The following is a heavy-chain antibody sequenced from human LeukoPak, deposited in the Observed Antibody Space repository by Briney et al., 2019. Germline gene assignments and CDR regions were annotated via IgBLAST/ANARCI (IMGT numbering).Heavy chain of an antibody. V-gene: IGHV4-61*01. CDR1: GGSISSSSYY. D-gene: IGHD3-3*01. Sequence: PSETLSLTCTASGGSISSSSYYWSWIRQPPGKGLEWFGHIYYSGSTNYNPSLKSRVTISVDTSKNQFSLKLSSVTAADTAVYYCARGSTIFGVATGPRFDPWGQGTLVTVSS. J-gene: IGHJ5*02. CDR3: ARGSTIFGVATGPRFDP. CDR2: IYYSGST.